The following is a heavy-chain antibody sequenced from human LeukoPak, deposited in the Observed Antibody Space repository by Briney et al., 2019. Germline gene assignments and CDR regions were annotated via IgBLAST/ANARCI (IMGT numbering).Heavy chain of an antibody. V-gene: IGHV3-23*01. CDR3: AKVPEYGGYFY. CDR1: EFDFSSHA. CDR2: ISGSGGST. Sequence: GGSLRLSCAASEFDFSSHAMTWVRQAPGKGLEWVSAISGSGGSTYYADSVKGRFTISRDNSKNTLYLQMNSLRAEDTAVYYCAKVPEYGGYFYWGQGTLVTVSS. J-gene: IGHJ4*02. D-gene: IGHD5-12*01.